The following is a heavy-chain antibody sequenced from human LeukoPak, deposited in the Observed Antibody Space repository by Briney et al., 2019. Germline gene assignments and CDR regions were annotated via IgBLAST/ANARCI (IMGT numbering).Heavy chain of an antibody. J-gene: IGHJ4*02. CDR2: IKGKPDGGTT. V-gene: IGHV3-15*01. CDR3: TTGSDLDY. Sequence: GGSLRLSCAASGFSVSTNYISWVRQAPGKGLEWVGRIKGKPDGGTTDYAAPVKGKFTISRDDSKNTLYLQMNSLQTEDTAVYYCTTGSDLDYWGQGTLVTVSS. D-gene: IGHD3-3*01. CDR1: GFSVSTNY.